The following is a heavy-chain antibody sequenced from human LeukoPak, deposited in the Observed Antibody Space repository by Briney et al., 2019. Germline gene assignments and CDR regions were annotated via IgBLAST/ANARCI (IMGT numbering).Heavy chain of an antibody. V-gene: IGHV3-15*01. Sequence: PGGSLRLSCAASGFTFSTYAMSWVRQAPGKGLEWVGRIKSKTDRGTRDFAAPVKGRFIISRDDSKDTLYLQMNSLKTEDTAVYYCTSGTGRSDFDYWGQGTLVTVSS. D-gene: IGHD1-1*01. CDR1: GFTFSTYA. J-gene: IGHJ4*02. CDR2: IKSKTDRGTR. CDR3: TSGTGRSDFDY.